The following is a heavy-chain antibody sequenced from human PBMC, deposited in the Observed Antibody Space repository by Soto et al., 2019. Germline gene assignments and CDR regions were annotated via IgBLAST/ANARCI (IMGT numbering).Heavy chain of an antibody. D-gene: IGHD3-3*01. CDR2: ISGSGGST. J-gene: IGHJ4*02. CDR1: GFTFSSYA. Sequence: GGSLRLSCAASGFTFSSYAMSWVRQAPGKGLEWVSAISGSGGSTYYADSVKGRFTISRDNSKNTLYLQMNSLRAEDTAVYYCAKAGSDCLSRYYLYYFDFWGQGTLVTVSS. CDR3: AKAGSDCLSRYYLYYFDF. V-gene: IGHV3-23*01.